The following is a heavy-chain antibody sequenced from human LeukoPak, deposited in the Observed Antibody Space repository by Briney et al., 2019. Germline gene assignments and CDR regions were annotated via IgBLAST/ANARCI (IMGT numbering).Heavy chain of an antibody. D-gene: IGHD5-24*01. CDR2: IYYSGST. Sequence: PSETLSLTCTVSGGSISNYYWSWIRQPPGKGLEWIGSIYYSGSTYYNPSLKSRVTISVDTSKNQFSLKLSSVTAADTAVYYCARPSRDGYNPDDYWGQGTLVTVSS. CDR3: ARPSRDGYNPDDY. V-gene: IGHV4-59*05. J-gene: IGHJ4*02. CDR1: GGSISNYY.